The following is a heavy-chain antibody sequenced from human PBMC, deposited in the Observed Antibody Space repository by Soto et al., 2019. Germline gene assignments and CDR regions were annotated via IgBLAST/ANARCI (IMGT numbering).Heavy chain of an antibody. D-gene: IGHD2-21*02. J-gene: IGHJ6*02. CDR3: ARVRPGPAIPGGLYYYGMDV. Sequence: QVQLVQSGAEVKKPGSSVKVSCKASGGTFSSYAISWVRQAPGQGLEWMGGIIPIFGTANYAQKFQGRVTITANKSTSTAYMVLGSRRWEDPAVYYCARVRPGPAIPGGLYYYGMDVWGQGTTVAVSS. CDR2: IIPIFGTA. CDR1: GGTFSSYA. V-gene: IGHV1-69*06.